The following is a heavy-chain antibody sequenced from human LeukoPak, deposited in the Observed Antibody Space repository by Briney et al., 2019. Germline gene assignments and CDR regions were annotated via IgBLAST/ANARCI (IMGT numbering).Heavy chain of an antibody. Sequence: PGGSLRLSCAASGFTFSSYAMSWVRQAPGKGLEWVSAISGSGGSTYYAESVKGRFTISRDNSKNTLYLQMNSLRAEDTAVYYCAKGPEYYDILTGYKDYWGQGTLVTVSS. CDR1: GFTFSSYA. V-gene: IGHV3-23*01. D-gene: IGHD3-9*01. CDR3: AKGPEYYDILTGYKDY. J-gene: IGHJ4*02. CDR2: ISGSGGST.